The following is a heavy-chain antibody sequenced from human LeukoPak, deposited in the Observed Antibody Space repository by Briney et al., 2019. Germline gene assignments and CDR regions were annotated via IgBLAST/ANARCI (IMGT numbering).Heavy chain of an antibody. D-gene: IGHD5-12*01. CDR3: ASAYSGYDLNWFDP. Sequence: KPSETLSLTCTVSGGSISSYCWSWIRQPPGKGLEWIGYIYYSGSTNYNPSLKSRVTISVDTSKNQFSLKLSSVTAVDTAVYYCASAYSGYDLNWFDPWGQGTLVTVSS. CDR1: GGSISSYC. V-gene: IGHV4-59*01. CDR2: IYYSGST. J-gene: IGHJ5*02.